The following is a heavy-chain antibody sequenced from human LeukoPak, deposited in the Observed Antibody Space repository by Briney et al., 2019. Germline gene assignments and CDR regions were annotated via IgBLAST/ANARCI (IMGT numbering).Heavy chain of an antibody. CDR3: AKTGSLMRRFFDY. D-gene: IGHD3-10*01. V-gene: IGHV4-59*01. CDR2: IHHSGTT. J-gene: IGHJ4*02. CDR1: GDSMTNYY. Sequence: PSETLSLTCTVSGDSMTNYYWNWIRQPPGKGLDWIGYIHHSGTTNYNPSLKSRLTMSVDTSKNQFSLKLTSVSAADTAMYFCAKTGSLMRRFFDYWGQGIQVIVSS.